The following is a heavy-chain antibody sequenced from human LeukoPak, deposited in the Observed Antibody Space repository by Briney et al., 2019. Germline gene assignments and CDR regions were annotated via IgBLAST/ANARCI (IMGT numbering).Heavy chain of an antibody. CDR3: AKDQGQAVVPRRFDY. Sequence: GSLRLSCAASGFSFSTHAMSWVRQAPGKGLEWVSTIYYSGGNTYSADSVKGRFTISRDNAKNMLYLQMNSLRAEDPAIYYCAKDQGQAVVPRRFDYWGQGTLVTVSS. CDR2: IYYSGGNT. CDR1: GFSFSTHA. J-gene: IGHJ4*02. D-gene: IGHD4-23*01. V-gene: IGHV3-23*01.